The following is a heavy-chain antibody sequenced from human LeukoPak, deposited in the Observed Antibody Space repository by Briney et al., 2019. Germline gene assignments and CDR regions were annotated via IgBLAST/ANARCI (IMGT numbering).Heavy chain of an antibody. J-gene: IGHJ6*02. D-gene: IGHD6-19*01. CDR1: GFTFSSYS. CDR2: ISSSSSYI. CDR3: ARESGNGYSSGWYPYYYYGMDV. Sequence: GGSLRLSCAASGFTFSSYSMNWVRQAPGKGLEWVSSISSSSSYIYYADSVKGRFTISRDNSKNTLYLQMNSLRAEDTAVYYCARESGNGYSSGWYPYYYYGMDVWGQGTTVTVSS. V-gene: IGHV3-21*01.